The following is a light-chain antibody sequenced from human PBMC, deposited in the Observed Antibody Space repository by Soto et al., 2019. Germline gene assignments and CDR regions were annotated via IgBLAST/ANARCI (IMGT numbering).Light chain of an antibody. CDR1: QSLVYSDGDTY. Sequence: DVVMTQSPLSLPVTLGQPASISCMSAQSLVYSDGDTYLSWFQQRPGQSPRRLIYKVSNRDSGVPDRFSGSGSGTDFTLKISRVEAEDVGVYYCMQGTHWPWTFGQGTKV. CDR3: MQGTHWPWT. J-gene: IGKJ1*01. CDR2: KVS. V-gene: IGKV2-30*01.